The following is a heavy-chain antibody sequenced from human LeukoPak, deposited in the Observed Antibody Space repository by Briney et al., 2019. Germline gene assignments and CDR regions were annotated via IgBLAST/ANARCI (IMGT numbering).Heavy chain of an antibody. CDR1: NGSISSSNYY. D-gene: IGHD3-10*01. J-gene: IGHJ4*02. Sequence: SETLSLTCTVSNGSISSSNYYWAWIRQPPGKGLEWIGSIYYSGSTYYNPSLKSRVTISIDTSKNQFSLKLSSVTAADMAVYSCARAFSLFYYGSGWVDYWGQGILVTVSS. CDR3: ARAFSLFYYGSGWVDY. CDR2: IYYSGST. V-gene: IGHV4-39*07.